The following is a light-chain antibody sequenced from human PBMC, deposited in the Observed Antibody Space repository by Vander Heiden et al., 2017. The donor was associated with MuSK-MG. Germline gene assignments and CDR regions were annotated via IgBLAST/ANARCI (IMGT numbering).Light chain of an antibody. CDR2: GAS. J-gene: IGKJ2*01. V-gene: IGKV3-20*01. CDR1: QSVSSSY. CDR3: QQYGRSPKYT. Sequence: EIVLTQSPGTLSLSPGERATLSCRASQSVSSSYLAWYQQKPGQAPRLLIYGASSGATGIPDRFSGSGYGTDFTLTISRLEPEDFAVYYCQQYGRSPKYTFGQGTKLEIK.